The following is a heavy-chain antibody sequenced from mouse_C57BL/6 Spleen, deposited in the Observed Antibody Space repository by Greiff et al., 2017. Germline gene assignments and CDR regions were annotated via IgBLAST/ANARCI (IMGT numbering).Heavy chain of an antibody. J-gene: IGHJ3*01. V-gene: IGHV1-54*01. CDR2: INPGSGGT. D-gene: IGHD1-1*01. CDR3: ARGGYGSSYRFAY. Sequence: QVQLQQSGAELVRPGTSVKVSCKASGYAFTNYLIEWVKQRPGQGLEWIGVINPGSGGTNYNEKFKGKATLTADKSSSTAYMQLSSLTSEDSAVYFCARGGYGSSYRFAYWGQGTLVTVSA. CDR1: GYAFTNYL.